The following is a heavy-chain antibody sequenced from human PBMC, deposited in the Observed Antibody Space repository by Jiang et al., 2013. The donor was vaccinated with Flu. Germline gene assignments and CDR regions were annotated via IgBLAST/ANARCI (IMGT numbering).Heavy chain of an antibody. V-gene: IGHV4-34*01. D-gene: IGHD2-21*02. CDR2: VNHSGST. CDR3: ARGGHIVVVTAIRWIPDAFDI. Sequence: TCAVYGGSFSGFYWSWIRQPPGKGLEWIGEVNHSGSTNYNPSLKSRVTISVDTSKNQFSLKLSSVTAADTAVYYCARGGHIVVVTAIRWIPDAFDIWGQGTMVTVSS. J-gene: IGHJ3*02. CDR1: GGSFSGFY.